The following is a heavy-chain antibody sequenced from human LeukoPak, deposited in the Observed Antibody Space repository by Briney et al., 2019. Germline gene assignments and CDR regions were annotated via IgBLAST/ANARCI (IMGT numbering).Heavy chain of an antibody. CDR2: IYYSGST. Sequence: YXGWIRQXPGKGLEWIGSIYYSGSTYYNPSLKSRVTISVDTSKNQFSLKLSSVTAADTAVYYCARGGYYYDSSELDYWGQGTLVTVSS. J-gene: IGHJ4*02. CDR1: Y. V-gene: IGHV4-39*07. CDR3: ARGGYYYDSSELDY. D-gene: IGHD3-22*01.